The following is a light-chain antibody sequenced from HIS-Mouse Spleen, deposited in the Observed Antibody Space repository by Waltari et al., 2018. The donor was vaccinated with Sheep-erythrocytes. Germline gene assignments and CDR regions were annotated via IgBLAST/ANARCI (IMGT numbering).Light chain of an antibody. V-gene: IGLV2-8*01. CDR2: EVS. Sequence: QSALTQPPSASWSPGQSVTISCTRPSPDVGGYNYDSWYQQHPGKAPKLMIYEVSKRPSGVPDRFSGSKSGNTASLTVSGLQAEDEADYYCSSYAGSNNWVFGGGTKLTVL. CDR3: SSYAGSNNWV. J-gene: IGLJ3*02. CDR1: SPDVGGYNY.